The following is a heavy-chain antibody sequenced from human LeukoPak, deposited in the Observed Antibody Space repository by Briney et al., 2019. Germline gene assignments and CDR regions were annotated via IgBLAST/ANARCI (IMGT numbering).Heavy chain of an antibody. D-gene: IGHD3-22*01. V-gene: IGHV3-7*03. CDR3: ARDKGDYDTSGSLFVF. Sequence: PGGSLRLSCAASGFTFSRYWMSWVRQAPRKGLEWVANIKQDGSEKYYVDSVKGRFTISRDNAKNSLYLQMNSLRADDTAVYYCARDKGDYDTSGSLFVFGGQGTLVTVSS. CDR2: IKQDGSEK. CDR1: GFTFSRYW. J-gene: IGHJ4*02.